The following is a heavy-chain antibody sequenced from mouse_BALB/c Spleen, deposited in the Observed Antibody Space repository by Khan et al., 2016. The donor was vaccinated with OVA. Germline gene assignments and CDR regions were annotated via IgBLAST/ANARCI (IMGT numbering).Heavy chain of an antibody. Sequence: EVELVESGGGLVKPGGSLKLSCAASGFTFSNYAMSWVRQTPEKRLEWVATVSSGGSFTYSPDSVKGRFTISRDNAKNTLYLQMSSLRSEDTAMYYCARQGGIYDGPFDYWGQGTTFTVSS. D-gene: IGHD2-3*01. CDR1: GFTFSNYA. J-gene: IGHJ2*01. CDR3: ARQGGIYDGPFDY. CDR2: VSSGGSFT. V-gene: IGHV5-9-3*01.